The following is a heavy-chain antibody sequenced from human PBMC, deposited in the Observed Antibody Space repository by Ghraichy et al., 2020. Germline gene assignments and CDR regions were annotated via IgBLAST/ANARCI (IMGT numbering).Heavy chain of an antibody. J-gene: IGHJ4*02. CDR2: ISAYNGNT. CDR3: AREPPRVVRGVISLDY. D-gene: IGHD3-10*01. V-gene: IGHV1-18*01. Sequence: ASVKVSCKASGYTFTSYGISWVRQAPGQGLEWMGWISAYNGNTNYAQKLQGRVTMTTDTSTSTAYMELRSLRSDDTAVYYCAREPPRVVRGVISLDYWGQGTLVTVSS. CDR1: GYTFTSYG.